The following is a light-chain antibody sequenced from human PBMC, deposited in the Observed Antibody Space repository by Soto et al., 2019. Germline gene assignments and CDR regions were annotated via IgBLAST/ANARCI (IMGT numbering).Light chain of an antibody. V-gene: IGKV3-20*01. J-gene: IGKJ1*01. CDR3: QQYGSSPRT. Sequence: EIVLTQSPGSLSLSPGEGATLSCWASQSVSSSYLAWYQQKPGQAPRLLIYGASARATCIPDRFSGSGSGTDFTLTISRLEPEDFAVYYCQQYGSSPRTFGQGTKVDIK. CDR1: QSVSSSY. CDR2: GAS.